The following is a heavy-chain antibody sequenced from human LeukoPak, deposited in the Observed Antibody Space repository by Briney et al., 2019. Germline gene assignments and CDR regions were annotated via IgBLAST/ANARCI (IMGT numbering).Heavy chain of an antibody. CDR2: IYYSGST. D-gene: IGHD3-22*01. CDR1: GGSISSYY. Sequence: SETLSLTCTVSGGSISSYYWSWIRQPPGKGLEWIGYIYYSGSTNYNPSLKSRVTISVDTSKNQFSLKLSSVTAADTAVYYCARASGVYYYDSSGYIDYWGQGTLVTVSS. V-gene: IGHV4-59*01. J-gene: IGHJ4*02. CDR3: ARASGVYYYDSSGYIDY.